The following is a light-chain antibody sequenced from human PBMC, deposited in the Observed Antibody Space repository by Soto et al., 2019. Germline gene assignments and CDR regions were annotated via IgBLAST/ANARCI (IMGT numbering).Light chain of an antibody. J-gene: IGLJ1*01. CDR1: TSDVGRYNY. CDR2: DVS. Sequence: QPVLTQPASVSGSPGQSITISCTGTTSDVGRYNYVSWYQQHPGKAPKLIIYDVSNRPSGVSNRFSGSKSGNTASLTISGLQAEDEADYYCNSYTSSSTDVFGTGTKLTVL. V-gene: IGLV2-14*01. CDR3: NSYTSSSTDV.